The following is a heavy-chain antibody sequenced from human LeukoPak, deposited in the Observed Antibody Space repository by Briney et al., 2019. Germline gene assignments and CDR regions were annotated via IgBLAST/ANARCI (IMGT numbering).Heavy chain of an antibody. J-gene: IGHJ6*02. D-gene: IGHD3-10*01. Sequence: ASVKVSCKASGYTFTSYGISWVRQAPGQGLEWMGWISVYNGNTNYAQKLQGRVTMTTDTSTSTAYMELRSLRSDDTAVYYCATRFGELSYPYYYYGMDVWGQGTTVTVSS. V-gene: IGHV1-18*01. CDR3: ATRFGELSYPYYYYGMDV. CDR2: ISVYNGNT. CDR1: GYTFTSYG.